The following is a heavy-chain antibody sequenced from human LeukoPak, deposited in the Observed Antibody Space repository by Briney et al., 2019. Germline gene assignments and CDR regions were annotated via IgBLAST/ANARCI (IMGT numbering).Heavy chain of an antibody. V-gene: IGHV3-23*01. D-gene: IGHD6-6*01. CDR3: AKWTGYEYSSSSNWFDP. Sequence: PGGSLRLSCAASGFTFSSYAMSWVRQAPGKGLEWVSAISGSGGSTYYADSVKGRFTISRDNSKNTLYLQMNSLRAEDTAVYYCAKWTGYEYSSSSNWFDPWGQGTLVTVSS. J-gene: IGHJ5*02. CDR2: ISGSGGST. CDR1: GFTFSSYA.